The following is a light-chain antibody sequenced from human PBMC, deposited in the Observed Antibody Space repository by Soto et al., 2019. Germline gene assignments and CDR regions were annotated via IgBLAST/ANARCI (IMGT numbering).Light chain of an antibody. CDR2: GAS. V-gene: IGKV3-20*01. CDR3: QQYCSSPLT. CDR1: QSVSSSY. Sequence: SPGTLSLSPGERATLSCRASQSVSSSYLAWYQQKPGQAPRLLIYGASSRATGIPDRFSGSGSGTDFTLTISRLEPEDFAVYYCQQYCSSPLTFGQGTRLEIK. J-gene: IGKJ5*01.